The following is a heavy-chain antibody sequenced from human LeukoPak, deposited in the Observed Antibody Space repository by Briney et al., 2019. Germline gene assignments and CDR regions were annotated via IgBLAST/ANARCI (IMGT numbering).Heavy chain of an antibody. V-gene: IGHV4-4*02. Sequence: SETLSLTCGVSGGSVTSTNWWTWVRPPPGKGLEWIGEVHLDGRTNYNPSLKSRLTMSVDLSENHVSLKLTSVTAADTAVYYCARENSNSWYLDYWGQGTLVTVSS. CDR2: VHLDGRT. CDR1: GGSVTSTNW. D-gene: IGHD6-13*01. J-gene: IGHJ4*02. CDR3: ARENSNSWYLDY.